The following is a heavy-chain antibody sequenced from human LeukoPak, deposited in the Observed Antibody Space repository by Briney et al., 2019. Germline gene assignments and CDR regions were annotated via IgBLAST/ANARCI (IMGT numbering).Heavy chain of an antibody. CDR1: GDSVVSNSTA. V-gene: IGHV6-1*01. D-gene: IGHD5-24*01. CDR3: ARGGQGAGYSADEAFDV. CDR2: TYYRSKWYN. J-gene: IGHJ3*01. Sequence: SQTLSLTCVISGDSVVSNSTACNWIRQSPSRGLEWLGRTYYRSKWYNDYAVSVKSRIINNPDTSKNQFSLQLNSVTPEDTAVYYCARGGQGAGYSADEAFDVWGQGTMVTVS.